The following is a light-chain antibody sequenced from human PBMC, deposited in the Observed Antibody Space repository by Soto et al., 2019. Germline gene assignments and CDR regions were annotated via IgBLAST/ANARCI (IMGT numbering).Light chain of an antibody. CDR1: QSVRGNY. CDR2: GAS. V-gene: IGKV3-20*01. Sequence: EIVLMQSPGTLSLSPGERATLSCRASQSVRGNYLAWYQQKPGQAPRLLISGASSRASGIPDRFSGSGSGTDFTLTISRLEPEDFAVYYCQHYGFSLRTFGQGSKVEI. CDR3: QHYGFSLRT. J-gene: IGKJ1*01.